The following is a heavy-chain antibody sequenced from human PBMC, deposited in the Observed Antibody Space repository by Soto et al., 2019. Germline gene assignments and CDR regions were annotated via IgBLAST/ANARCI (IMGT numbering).Heavy chain of an antibody. CDR2: ISGSGGST. D-gene: IGHD3-22*01. CDR1: GFTFSNYG. Sequence: EVHLLESGGGLVQPGGSLSLSCAASGFTFSNYGMSWVRQAPGKGLEWVSAISGSGGSTYYADSVKGRFTISRDNSKNTLYLQMNSLRAEDTAVYYCANRYDSSEDWGQGTLVTVSS. V-gene: IGHV3-23*01. J-gene: IGHJ4*02. CDR3: ANRYDSSED.